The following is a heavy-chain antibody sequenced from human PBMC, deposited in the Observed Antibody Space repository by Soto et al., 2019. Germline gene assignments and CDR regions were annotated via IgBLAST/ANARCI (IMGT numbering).Heavy chain of an antibody. D-gene: IGHD3-10*01. J-gene: IGHJ1*01. V-gene: IGHV3-23*01. CDR2: ISGSGGST. CDR3: AKAPPSMVRGVLLRYFQH. CDR1: GFTFSSYA. Sequence: PGGSLRLSCAASGFTFSSYAMSWVRQAPGKGLEWVSAISGSGGSTYYADSVKGRSTISRDNSKNTLYLQMNSLRAEDTAVYYCAKAPPSMVRGVLLRYFQHWGQGTLVTVYS.